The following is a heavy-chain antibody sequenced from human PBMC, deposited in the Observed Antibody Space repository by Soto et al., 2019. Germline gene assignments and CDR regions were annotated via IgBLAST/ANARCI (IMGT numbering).Heavy chain of an antibody. CDR3: ARYIASPGGDYFDS. J-gene: IGHJ4*02. CDR2: ISTGGAYM. Sequence: EVQLVESGGGLVKAGGSLRLFCTASGFTFRNYNMNWVRQAPGKGLEWVSSISTGGAYMFYADSVKGRFTISRDNSQNSLFRQIDSPRAEDTAVGCCARYIASPGGDYFDSWGQGTLVTVSS. CDR1: GFTFRNYN. V-gene: IGHV3-21*06. D-gene: IGHD2-21*01.